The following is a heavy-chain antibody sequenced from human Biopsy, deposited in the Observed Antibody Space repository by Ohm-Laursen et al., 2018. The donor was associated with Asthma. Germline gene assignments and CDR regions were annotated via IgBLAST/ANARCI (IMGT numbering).Heavy chain of an antibody. J-gene: IGHJ5*02. V-gene: IGHV3-7*05. CDR3: ARDTRPNWFDP. D-gene: IGHD3-3*01. CDR2: IKQDGSEK. Sequence: SLRLSCTASGFTFSSYWMSWVRQAPGKGLEWVANIKQDGSEKYYVDSVKGRFTISRDNAKNTLYLQMNSLRAEDTAVYYCARDTRPNWFDPWGQGTLVTVSS. CDR1: GFTFSSYW.